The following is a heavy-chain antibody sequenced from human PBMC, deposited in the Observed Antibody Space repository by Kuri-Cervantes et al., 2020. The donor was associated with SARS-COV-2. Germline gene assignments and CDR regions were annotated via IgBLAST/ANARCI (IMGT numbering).Heavy chain of an antibody. V-gene: IGHV4-39*01. D-gene: IGHD1-20*01. J-gene: IGHJ4*02. CDR2: IYYSGST. CDR1: GASISGSPHY. Sequence: GSLRLSCSVSGASISGSPHYWDWLRQPPGKGLEWIGSIYYSGSTYYDPSLKSRVTISVDTSKNQFSLKLSSVTAADTAVYYCARRHRYNWNVVSFDYWGQGTLVTVSS. CDR3: ARRHRYNWNVVSFDY.